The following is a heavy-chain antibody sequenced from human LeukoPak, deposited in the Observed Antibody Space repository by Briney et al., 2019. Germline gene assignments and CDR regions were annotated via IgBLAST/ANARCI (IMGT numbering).Heavy chain of an antibody. CDR2: ISGSGGST. CDR3: AKGGTTFGVVMSYYMDV. CDR1: GFTFSSYA. D-gene: IGHD3-3*01. Sequence: GGSLRLSCAASGFTFSSYAMSWVRQAPGKGLEWVSAISGSGGSTYYADSVKGRFTISRDNSKNTLYLQMNSLRAEDTAVYYCAKGGTTFGVVMSYYMDVWGKGTTVTVSS. V-gene: IGHV3-23*01. J-gene: IGHJ6*03.